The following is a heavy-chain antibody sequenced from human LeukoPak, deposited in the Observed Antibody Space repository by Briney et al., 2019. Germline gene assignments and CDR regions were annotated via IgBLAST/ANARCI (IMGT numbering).Heavy chain of an antibody. J-gene: IGHJ4*02. D-gene: IGHD2-15*01. Sequence: ASVKVSCKASGYTFTGYYMHWVRQAPGQGLEWMGWINPNSGGTNYAQKFQGRVTMTRDTSISTAYMELSRLRSDDTAVYYCARATGYRSGGSCYPWYYFDYWGQGTLVTVSS. CDR3: ARATGYRSGGSCYPWYYFDY. CDR2: INPNSGGT. V-gene: IGHV1-2*02. CDR1: GYTFTGYY.